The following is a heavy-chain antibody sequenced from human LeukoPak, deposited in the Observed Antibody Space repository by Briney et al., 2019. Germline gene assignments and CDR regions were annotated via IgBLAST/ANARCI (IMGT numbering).Heavy chain of an antibody. CDR3: ARIKYCSGGSCPRYYYYGMDV. CDR1: GGSFSGYY. CDR2: INHSGST. Sequence: SGTLSLTCAVYGGSFSGYYWSWIRQPPGKGLEWIGEINHSGSTNYNPSLKSRVTISVDTSKNQFSLKLSSVTAADTAVYYCARIKYCSGGSCPRYYYYGMDVWGQGTTVTVSS. J-gene: IGHJ6*02. D-gene: IGHD2-15*01. V-gene: IGHV4-34*01.